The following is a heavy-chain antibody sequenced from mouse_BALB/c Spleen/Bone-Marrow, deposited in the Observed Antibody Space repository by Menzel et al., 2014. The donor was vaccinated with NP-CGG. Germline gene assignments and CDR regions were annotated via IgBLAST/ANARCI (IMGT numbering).Heavy chain of an antibody. CDR2: INNNDGNT. CDR3: ARDNYGSRFDY. CDR1: GFTFSNYG. D-gene: IGHD1-1*01. Sequence: EVHLVESGGGLVQPGGSLKLSCAASGFTFSNYGMSWVRQTPDKRLELVATINNNDGNTYYPDSVKGRFTISRDNAKNTLYLQMSSLKSEDTAMYDCARDNYGSRFDYWGQGTTLTVSS. J-gene: IGHJ2*01. V-gene: IGHV5-6-3*01.